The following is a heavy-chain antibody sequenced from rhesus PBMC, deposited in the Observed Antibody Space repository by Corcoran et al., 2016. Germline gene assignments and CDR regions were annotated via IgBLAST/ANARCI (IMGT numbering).Heavy chain of an antibody. V-gene: IGHV4-93*01. CDR2: NHGRGGST. J-gene: IGHJ4*01. CDR3: ARRGSSGWLSYFDY. CDR1: GGSISSSNW. Sequence: QVQLQESGPAVVKPSETLSLTCAVSGGSISSSNWWSWIRQSPGKGLEWIGGNHGRGGSTEYNPSLKQRVTIAKDTSKNQFSLKLSSVTAADTAVYYCARRGSSGWLSYFDYWGQGVLVTVSS. D-gene: IGHD6-31*01.